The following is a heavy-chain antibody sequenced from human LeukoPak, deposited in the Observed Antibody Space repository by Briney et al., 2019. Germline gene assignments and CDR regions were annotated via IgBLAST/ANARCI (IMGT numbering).Heavy chain of an antibody. CDR3: ARWGDSSSWYAPGSAYYYGMDV. D-gene: IGHD6-13*01. J-gene: IGHJ6*02. CDR1: GYTFTSYA. CDR2: INAGNGNT. V-gene: IGHV1-3*01. Sequence: ASVKVSCKASGYTFTSYAMHWVRQAPGQRLEWMGWINAGNGNTKYSQKFQGGVTITRDTSASTAYMELSSLRSEDTAVYYCARWGDSSSWYAPGSAYYYGMDVWGQGTTVTVSS.